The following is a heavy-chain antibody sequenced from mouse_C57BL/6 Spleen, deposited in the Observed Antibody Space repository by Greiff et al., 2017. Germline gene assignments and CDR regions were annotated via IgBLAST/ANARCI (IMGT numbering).Heavy chain of an antibody. CDR2: IDPSASYT. J-gene: IGHJ4*01. CDR1: GYTFTSYW. V-gene: IGHV1-69*01. Sequence: VQLQQPGAELVMPGASVKLSCKASGYTFTSYWMHWVKQRPGQGLEWIGEIDPSASYTNYNQKFKGKSTLTVDQSSSPAYMQLSSLTSEDSAVDYCARGDDYKYDYAMDYWGQGTSVTVSS. CDR3: ARGDDYKYDYAMDY. D-gene: IGHD2-4*01.